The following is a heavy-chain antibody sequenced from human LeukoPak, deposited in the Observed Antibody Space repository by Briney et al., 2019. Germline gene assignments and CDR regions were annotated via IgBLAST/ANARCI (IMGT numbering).Heavy chain of an antibody. CDR2: IIPIFGTA. V-gene: IGHV1-69*05. Sequence: GASVKVSCKASGGTFSSYAISWVRQAPGQGLEWMGGIIPIFGTANYAQKLQGRVTVTTDTSTSTIYMELRSLRSDDTAVYYCARGDDAFDFWGQGTMVTVSS. CDR1: GGTFSSYA. J-gene: IGHJ3*01. CDR3: ARGDDAFDF.